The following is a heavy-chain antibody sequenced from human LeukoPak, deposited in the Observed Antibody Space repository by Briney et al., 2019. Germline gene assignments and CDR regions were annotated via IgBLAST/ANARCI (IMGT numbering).Heavy chain of an antibody. D-gene: IGHD6-6*01. CDR2: IWYDGSNK. CDR1: GFTFSNYG. J-gene: IGHJ4*02. Sequence: GGSLRLSCAASGFTFSNYGMYWVRQAPGKGLEGVAVIWYDGSNKDYGDSVKGRFTISRDNSKNTLYLQMNSLRAEDTAVYYCAKGMYSSSSDYFDYWGQGTLVTVSS. V-gene: IGHV3-33*06. CDR3: AKGMYSSSSDYFDY.